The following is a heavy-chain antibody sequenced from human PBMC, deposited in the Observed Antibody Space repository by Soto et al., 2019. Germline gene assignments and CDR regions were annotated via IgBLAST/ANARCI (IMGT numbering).Heavy chain of an antibody. Sequence: VQLVESGGGAVKPGGSLRLSCVASGFNFTDSYMSWVRQAPGKGLEWVSYISTLSTYTNYADSVSGRFTVSRDNAQNSLLLQMNSLRVEDTAVYFCARHSKLGSGWFDAFDVWGQGTMATVSS. CDR1: GFNFTDSY. V-gene: IGHV3-11*06. CDR3: ARHSKLGSGWFDAFDV. CDR2: ISTLSTYT. J-gene: IGHJ3*01. D-gene: IGHD6-19*01.